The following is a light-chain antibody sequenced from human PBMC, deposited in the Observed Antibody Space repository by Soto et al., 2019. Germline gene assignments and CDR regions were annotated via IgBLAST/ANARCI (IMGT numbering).Light chain of an antibody. CDR2: GAS. Sequence: EIVMTQSPATLSVSPGERATLSCSPSQSVSSNLAWYQQKPGQAPRLLIYGASTRATGIPARFSGSGSGTEFTLTISSLQSEDFAVYYCQQYNNWPTWTFGQGTKVDIK. CDR3: QQYNNWPTWT. CDR1: QSVSSN. V-gene: IGKV3-15*01. J-gene: IGKJ1*01.